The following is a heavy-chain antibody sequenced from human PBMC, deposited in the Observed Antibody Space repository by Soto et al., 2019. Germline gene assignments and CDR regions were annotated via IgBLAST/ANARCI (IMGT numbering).Heavy chain of an antibody. CDR2: IYSGGST. Sequence: GGSLILSCAASGFTVSSNYMSWVRQAPGKGLEWVSVIYSGGSTYYADSVKGRFTISRDNSKNTLYLQMNSLRAEDTAVYYCARRVVVAASTYYFDYWGQGTLVTVSS. CDR3: ARRVVVAASTYYFDY. D-gene: IGHD2-15*01. J-gene: IGHJ4*02. CDR1: GFTVSSNY. V-gene: IGHV3-66*04.